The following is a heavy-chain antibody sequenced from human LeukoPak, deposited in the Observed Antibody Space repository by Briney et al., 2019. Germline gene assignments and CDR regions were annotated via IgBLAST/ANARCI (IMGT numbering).Heavy chain of an antibody. Sequence: VASVKVSCKASGYTFTSYGINWVRQAPGQGLEWMGWISAYNGNTNYAQKLQGRVTMTTDTSTSTAYMELRSLRSDDTAVYYCARGGGATLAADYYYGMDVWGQGTTVTVSS. V-gene: IGHV1-18*01. D-gene: IGHD1-26*01. J-gene: IGHJ6*02. CDR1: GYTFTSYG. CDR2: ISAYNGNT. CDR3: ARGGGATLAADYYYGMDV.